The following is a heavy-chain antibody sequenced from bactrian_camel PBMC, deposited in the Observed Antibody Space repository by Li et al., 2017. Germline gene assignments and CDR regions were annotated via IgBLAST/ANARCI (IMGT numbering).Heavy chain of an antibody. V-gene: IGHV3-2*01. Sequence: HVQLVESGGGLVQPGWSLRLSCAASGFTFINYYMGWVRQAPGKRLEWVSGIYSDGSKTYYADSVKGRFTISRDNAKNTVYLQMNSLKSEDTALYYCVTALIEAVTSADFQYWGQGTQVTVS. D-gene: IGHD1*01. CDR1: GFTFINYY. CDR3: VTALIEAVTSADFQY. CDR2: IYSDGSKT. J-gene: IGHJ4*01.